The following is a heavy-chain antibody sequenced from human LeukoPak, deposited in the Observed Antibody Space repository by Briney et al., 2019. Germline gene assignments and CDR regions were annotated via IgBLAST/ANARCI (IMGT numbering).Heavy chain of an antibody. Sequence: GESLKISCKGSGYSFTSYWIGWVRQMPGKGLEWMGIIYPGDSYTRYSPSFQGQVTISADKSISTAYLQWSSLKASDTAMYYCARLVGFGVLFVRPSDYWGQGTLVTVSS. CDR3: ARLVGFGVLFVRPSDY. D-gene: IGHD3-10*01. CDR1: GYSFTSYW. V-gene: IGHV5-51*01. CDR2: IYPGDSYT. J-gene: IGHJ4*02.